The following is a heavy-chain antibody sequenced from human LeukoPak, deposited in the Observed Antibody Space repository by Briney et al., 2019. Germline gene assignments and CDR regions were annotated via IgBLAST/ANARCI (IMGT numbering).Heavy chain of an antibody. D-gene: IGHD3-16*02. CDR3: ARGITFGGVIEMFGY. CDR2: INHSGST. CDR1: GGSFSGYY. V-gene: IGHV4-34*01. J-gene: IGHJ4*02. Sequence: PSETLSLTCAVYGGSFSGYYWSWIRQPPGKGLEWIGEINHSGSTNYNPSLKSRVTISVGTSKNQFSLKLSSVTAADTAVYYCARGITFGGVIEMFGYWGQGTLVTVSS.